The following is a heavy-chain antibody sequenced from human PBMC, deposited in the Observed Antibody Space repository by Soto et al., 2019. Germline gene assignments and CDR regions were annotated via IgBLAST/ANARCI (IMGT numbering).Heavy chain of an antibody. D-gene: IGHD1-1*01. CDR3: ARSARGNSFLEF. V-gene: IGHV4-4*02. Sequence: SETLSLTCAVSCASVISSDWWSWVRQPPGNGLAWIGEIYHGGTTNYNPSLKSRVTLSVDKSKNQFSLSLTSVTAADTAVYYCARSARGNSFLEFWGQGTLVTVSS. CDR2: IYHGGTT. J-gene: IGHJ4*02. CDR1: CASVISSDW.